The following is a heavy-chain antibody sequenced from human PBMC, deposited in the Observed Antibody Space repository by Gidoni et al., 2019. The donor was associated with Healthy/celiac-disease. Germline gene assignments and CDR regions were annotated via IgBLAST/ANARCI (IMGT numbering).Heavy chain of an antibody. D-gene: IGHD3-16*01. CDR2: IYPGDSDT. J-gene: IGHJ3*02. V-gene: IGHV5-51*01. CDR3: ARLNDYVWGSLDAFDI. Sequence: EVQLVQSGAEVKKTVDSLKISCKGSGYSFHSYWIGWVRQMPGKGLEWMGIIYPGDSDTRYSPSYQGQVTISADKSISTAYLQWSSLKASDTAMYYCARLNDYVWGSLDAFDIWGQGTKVTVSS. CDR1: GYSFHSYW.